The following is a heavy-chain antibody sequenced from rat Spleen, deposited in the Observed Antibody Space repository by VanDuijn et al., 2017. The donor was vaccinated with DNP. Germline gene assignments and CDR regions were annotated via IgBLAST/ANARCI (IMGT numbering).Heavy chain of an antibody. CDR2: INYSGRT. J-gene: IGHJ2*01. CDR3: ARWGDYFDY. V-gene: IGHV3-1*01. CDR1: GFSITSNY. Sequence: EVQLQESGPGLVKPSQSLSLTCSVTGFSITSNYWAWIRKLPGNKMEWIGYINYSGRTHYNPSLKSRISITRDTSKNQFFLQLNSVTTEDTATYYCARWGDYFDYWGQGVMVTVSS.